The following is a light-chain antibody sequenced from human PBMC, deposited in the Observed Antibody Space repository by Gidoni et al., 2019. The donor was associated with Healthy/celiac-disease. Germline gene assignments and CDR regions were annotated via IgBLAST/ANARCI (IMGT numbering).Light chain of an antibody. J-gene: IGKJ2*01. CDR1: HCSSSY. Sequence: DIQMTPSPSSLSASLGDRVTITCRASHCSSSYLNWYQQNPGKTPKLLIYAASSLQSGVPSRFIGSGSGTDFTLTISSLQPEDFATYYCQQSYSTPMYTFGQGTKVEIK. CDR2: AAS. V-gene: IGKV1-39*01. CDR3: QQSYSTPMYT.